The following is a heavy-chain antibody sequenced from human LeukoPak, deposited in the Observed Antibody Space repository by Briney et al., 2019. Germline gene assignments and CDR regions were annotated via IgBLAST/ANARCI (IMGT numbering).Heavy chain of an antibody. J-gene: IGHJ2*01. Sequence: GASVKVSCKASGGTFSSYAISWVRQAPGQGLEWMGGIIPIFGTANYAQKFQGRVTITADESTSTAYMELSGLRSEDTAVYYCAKRSSPWYFDLWGRGTLVTVSS. V-gene: IGHV1-69*13. CDR3: AKRSSPWYFDL. CDR2: IIPIFGTA. D-gene: IGHD1-1*01. CDR1: GGTFSSYA.